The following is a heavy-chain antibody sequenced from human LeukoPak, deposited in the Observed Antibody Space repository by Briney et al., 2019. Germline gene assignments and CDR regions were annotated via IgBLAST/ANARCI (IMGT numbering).Heavy chain of an antibody. V-gene: IGHV3-21*01. Sequence: GGSLRLSCAASGFTFSSYSMNWVRQAPGKGLEWVSSISSSSSYIYYADSVKGRFTISRDNAKNSLYLQMNSLRAEDTAVYYCATGAYSGYGILGNWFDPRGQGTLVTVSS. CDR2: ISSSSSYI. D-gene: IGHD5-12*01. CDR3: ATGAYSGYGILGNWFDP. J-gene: IGHJ5*02. CDR1: GFTFSSYS.